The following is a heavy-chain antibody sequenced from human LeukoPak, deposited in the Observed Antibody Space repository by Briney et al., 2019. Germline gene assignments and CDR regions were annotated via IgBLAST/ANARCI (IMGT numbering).Heavy chain of an antibody. CDR3: ANTRDGDYSFYYGMDV. Sequence: PGRSLRLSCAASGFTFSSYGMRWVRQAPGKGLEWVAVISYDGSNKYYADSVKGRFTISRDNSKNTLYLQMNSLRAEDTAVYYCANTRDGDYSFYYGMDVWGKGTTVTVSS. J-gene: IGHJ6*04. V-gene: IGHV3-30*18. CDR1: GFTFSSYG. D-gene: IGHD4-17*01. CDR2: ISYDGSNK.